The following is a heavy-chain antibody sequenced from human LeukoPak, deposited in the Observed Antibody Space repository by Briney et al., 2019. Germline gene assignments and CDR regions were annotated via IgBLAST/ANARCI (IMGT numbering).Heavy chain of an antibody. CDR2: ISGSGGST. CDR3: AKFTLPYCSVSNCYSLDY. D-gene: IGHD2-15*01. Sequence: GGSFSLFRAASGSTFRSSAMSSARQAPGKGLEWVSAISGSGGSTYYADSVKGRFTISRDNSKHTLYLQMHILRAEDTAVYSCAKFTLPYCSVSNCYSLDYWGQGTMVTVSS. J-gene: IGHJ4*02. V-gene: IGHV3-23*01. CDR1: GSTFRSSA.